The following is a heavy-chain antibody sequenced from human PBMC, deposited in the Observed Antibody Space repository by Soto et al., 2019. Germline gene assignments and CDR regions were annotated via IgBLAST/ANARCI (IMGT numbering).Heavy chain of an antibody. D-gene: IGHD1-26*01. CDR2: ISPHNFNT. J-gene: IGHJ5*02. V-gene: IGHV1-18*01. CDR1: GYTFTHFY. CDR3: ATGRHYPKTANPFDP. Sequence: ASVKSSCKASGYTFTHFYITWVRQAPGQGLEWMGAISPHNFNTNYAQKFQGRVTLTTDTSTNTAYMELSSLRSEDTAVYYCATGRHYPKTANPFDPSGQLTPATVS.